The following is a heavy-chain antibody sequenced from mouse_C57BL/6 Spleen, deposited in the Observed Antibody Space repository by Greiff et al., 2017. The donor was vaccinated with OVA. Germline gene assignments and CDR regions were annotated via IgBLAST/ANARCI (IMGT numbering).Heavy chain of an antibody. J-gene: IGHJ3*01. D-gene: IGHD1-1*01. CDR1: GFNIKDDY. V-gene: IGHV14-4*01. CDR3: TTGSSPSGFAY. CDR2: IDPENGDT. Sequence: VQLQQSGAELVRPGASVKLSCTASGFNIKDDYMHWVKQRPEQGLEWIGWIDPENGDTEYASKFQGKATITADTSSNTAYLQLSSLTSDDTAVYYCTTGSSPSGFAYWGQGTLVTVSA.